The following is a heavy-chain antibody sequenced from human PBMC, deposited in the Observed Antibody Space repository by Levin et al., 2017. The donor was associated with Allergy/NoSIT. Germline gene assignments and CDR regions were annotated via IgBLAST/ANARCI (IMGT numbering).Heavy chain of an antibody. J-gene: IGHJ5*02. CDR3: AGEFLHSGKFDH. Sequence: GGSLRLSCAVSGFTFTNYGMHWVRQAPGKGLEWVAVISYDASYKYYADSVKGRVTISRDNPKNTVSLEMTRLRHDDTAVYYCAGEFLHSGKFDHWGQGTEVTVPS. D-gene: IGHD2/OR15-2a*01. CDR2: ISYDASYK. V-gene: IGHV3-30*03. CDR1: GFTFTNYG.